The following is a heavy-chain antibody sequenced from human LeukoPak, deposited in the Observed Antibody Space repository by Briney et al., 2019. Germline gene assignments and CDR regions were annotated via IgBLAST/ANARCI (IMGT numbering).Heavy chain of an antibody. CDR3: ARDGSASYGYYGMDV. CDR2: IYYSGST. CDR1: GGSISSSSYY. J-gene: IGHJ6*02. D-gene: IGHD3-10*01. Sequence: PSETLSLTCTVSGGSISSSSYYWGWIRQPPGKGLEWIGSIYYSGSTNYNPSLKSRVTISVDTSKNQFSLKLSSVTAADTAVYYCARDGSASYGYYGMDVWGQGTTVTVSS. V-gene: IGHV4-39*07.